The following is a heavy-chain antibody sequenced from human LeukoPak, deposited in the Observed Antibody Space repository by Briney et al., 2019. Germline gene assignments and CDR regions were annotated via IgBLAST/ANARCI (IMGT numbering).Heavy chain of an antibody. CDR1: GFTFSSYG. CDR3: AKAFLEWSNYYYYYMDV. CDR2: IQYDGSNK. J-gene: IGHJ6*03. D-gene: IGHD3-3*01. Sequence: GGSLRLSCAASGFTFSSYGMHWVRQAPGKGLEWVAFIQYDGSNKYYADSVKGRFTISRDNPKNTLFVQMNSLRAEDTAVYYCAKAFLEWSNYYYYYMDVWGKGTTVTVSS. V-gene: IGHV3-30*02.